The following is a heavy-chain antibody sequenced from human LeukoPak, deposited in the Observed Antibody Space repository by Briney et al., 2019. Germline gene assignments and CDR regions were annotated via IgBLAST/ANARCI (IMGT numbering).Heavy chain of an antibody. CDR3: AKDTSSGAGEFDY. Sequence: GGSLRLSSAASGFTFDDYTMHWVRKAPGKGLEWVSLISWDGGSTYYADSVKGRFTISRDNSKNSLYLQMNSLRTEDTALYYCAKDTSSGAGEFDYWGQGTLVTVSS. D-gene: IGHD3-16*01. J-gene: IGHJ4*02. CDR2: ISWDGGST. V-gene: IGHV3-43*01. CDR1: GFTFDDYT.